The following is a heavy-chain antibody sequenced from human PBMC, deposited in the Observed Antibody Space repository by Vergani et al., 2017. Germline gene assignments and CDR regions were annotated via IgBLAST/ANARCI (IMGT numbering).Heavy chain of an antibody. D-gene: IGHD6-13*01. CDR1: GYTFIDYY. CDR3: AVHQYSSAWSFDF. Sequence: EVQLEQSGAEVKRPGAAVKISCEVSGYTFIDYYMHWVKQAPGKGLEWMGLIDPEDGKATYAEPLQDRVAITADTSTNTVYLELNSLXPDDTALYYCAVHQYSSAWSFDFWGQGTLVTVSS. J-gene: IGHJ4*02. V-gene: IGHV1-69-2*01. CDR2: IDPEDGKA.